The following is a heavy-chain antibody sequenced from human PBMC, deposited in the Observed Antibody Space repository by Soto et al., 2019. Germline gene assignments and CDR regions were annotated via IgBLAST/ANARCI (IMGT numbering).Heavy chain of an antibody. V-gene: IGHV3-53*01. Sequence: EVQLVESGGGLIQPGGSLRLSCAVSGFTVSNNYMSWVRQAPGKGLEGVSVIYSGGYTAYGDSVKGRFTISRDNSKNTICFKINSRGPGAPAVFSGASPPGGGGYWGQGTLVTVSS. CDR3: ASPPGGGGY. D-gene: IGHD3-10*01. CDR1: GFTVSNNY. CDR2: IYSGGYT. J-gene: IGHJ4*02.